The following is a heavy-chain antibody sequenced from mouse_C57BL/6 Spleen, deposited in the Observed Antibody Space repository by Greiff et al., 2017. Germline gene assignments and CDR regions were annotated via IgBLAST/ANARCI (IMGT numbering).Heavy chain of an antibody. D-gene: IGHD2-5*01. CDR3: ARSQSNYYAMDY. CDR2: IYPGDGDT. V-gene: IGHV1-82*01. J-gene: IGHJ4*01. Sequence: VQRVESGPELVKPGASVKISCKASGYAFSSSWMNWVKQRPGKGLEWIGRIYPGDGDTNYNGKFKGKATLTADKSSSTAYMQLSSLTSEDSAVYFCARSQSNYYAMDYWGQGTSVTVSS. CDR1: GYAFSSSW.